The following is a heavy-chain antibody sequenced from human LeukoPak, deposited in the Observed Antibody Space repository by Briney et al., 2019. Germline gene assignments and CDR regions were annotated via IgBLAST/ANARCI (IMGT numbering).Heavy chain of an antibody. J-gene: IGHJ4*02. D-gene: IGHD5-12*01. Sequence: GRSLRLSCAASGFTFDDYAMHWVRHAPGKGLEWVSGISWNSGSIGYADSVKGRFTISRDNAKNSLYLQMNSLRAEDTALYYCAKDGNIVATIMGYYFDYWGQGTLVTVSS. CDR3: AKDGNIVATIMGYYFDY. CDR1: GFTFDDYA. CDR2: ISWNSGSI. V-gene: IGHV3-9*01.